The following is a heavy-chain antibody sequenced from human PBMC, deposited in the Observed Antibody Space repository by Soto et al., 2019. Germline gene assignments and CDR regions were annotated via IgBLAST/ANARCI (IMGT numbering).Heavy chain of an antibody. CDR3: ARESLDYDFWSGSPYYYYGMDV. V-gene: IGHV4-31*03. D-gene: IGHD3-3*01. CDR2: IYYSGST. CDR1: GGSISSGGYY. Sequence: SETLSLTSTVSGGSISSGGYYWSWIRQHPGKGLEWIGYIYYSGSTYYNPSLKSRVTISVDTSKNQFSLKLSSVTAADTAVYYCARESLDYDFWSGSPYYYYGMDVWGQGTTVTVSS. J-gene: IGHJ6*02.